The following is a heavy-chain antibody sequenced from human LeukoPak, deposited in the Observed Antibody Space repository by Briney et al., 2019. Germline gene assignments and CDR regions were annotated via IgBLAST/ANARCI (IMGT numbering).Heavy chain of an antibody. D-gene: IGHD6-13*01. CDR3: ANLQDLTMAAADDQNDY. CDR1: GFTFSSYG. J-gene: IGHJ4*02. Sequence: GGSLRLSCAASGFTFSSYGMSWVRPPPGKGLEWVSAISGSGGSTYYADSVKGRFTISRDNSKNTLYLQMNSLRAEDTAVYYCANLQDLTMAAADDQNDYWGQGTLVTVSS. V-gene: IGHV3-23*01. CDR2: ISGSGGST.